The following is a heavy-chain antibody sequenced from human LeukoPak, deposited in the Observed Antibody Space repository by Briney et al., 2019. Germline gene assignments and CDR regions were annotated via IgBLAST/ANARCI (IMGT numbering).Heavy chain of an antibody. CDR3: ARRVKQLGYWFDP. J-gene: IGHJ5*02. CDR1: GSTFTGYC. D-gene: IGHD6-6*01. V-gene: IGHV1-2*04. Sequence: ASVKLSCKASGSTFTGYCMDWVRHAPGQGLEWMGWIIPNSGGTNYAQKFQGWVTMTRDTSNSTAYMELGRLRSDDTAVYYCARRVKQLGYWFDPWGQGTLVTVSS. CDR2: IIPNSGGT.